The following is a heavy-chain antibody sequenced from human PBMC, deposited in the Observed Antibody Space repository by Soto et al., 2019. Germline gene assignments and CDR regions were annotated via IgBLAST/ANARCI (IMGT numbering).Heavy chain of an antibody. D-gene: IGHD6-13*01. CDR2: ISDDGDST. CDR1: GFTFSDNA. V-gene: IGHV3-23*01. Sequence: EVQLLESGGGLVQPGGSLRLSCGASGFTFSDNAMTWVRQAPGKGLEWVSSISDDGDSTYYADSVKGRFTISRHNSKNTLFLQMSSLRAEHTAVDYCAKSLSTAVTYGLDVWGQGTSVTVSS. J-gene: IGHJ6*02. CDR3: AKSLSTAVTYGLDV.